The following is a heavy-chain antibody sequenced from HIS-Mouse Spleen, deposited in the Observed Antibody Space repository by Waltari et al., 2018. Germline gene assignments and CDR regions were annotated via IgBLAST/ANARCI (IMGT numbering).Heavy chain of an antibody. J-gene: IGHJ5*02. V-gene: IGHV4-34*01. CDR3: ARDSLGYCSGGSCYNWFDP. CDR1: VGSFSGSY. CDR2: INHSGST. D-gene: IGHD2-15*01. Sequence: QVQLQQWGAGLLKPSEPLSLTSAVYVGSFSGSYWSWIRQHPGKGLEWIGEINHSGSTNYNPSLKSRVTISVDTSKNQFSLKLSSVTAADTAVYYCARDSLGYCSGGSCYNWFDPWGQGTLVTVSS.